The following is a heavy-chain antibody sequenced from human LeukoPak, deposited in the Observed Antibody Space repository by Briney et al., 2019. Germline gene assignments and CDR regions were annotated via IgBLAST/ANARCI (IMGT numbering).Heavy chain of an antibody. V-gene: IGHV3-74*01. CDR3: AREVTHPSRGMDV. CDR2: IDTDGSST. CDR1: GFTFSSYW. D-gene: IGHD3-10*01. Sequence: GGSLRLSCAASGFTFSSYWMHWVRQAPGKGLVWVSRIDTDGSSTSYADSVKGRFTISRDNAKNTLYLQMSSLRAEDTAVYYCAREVTHPSRGMDVWGQGTTVTVSS. J-gene: IGHJ6*02.